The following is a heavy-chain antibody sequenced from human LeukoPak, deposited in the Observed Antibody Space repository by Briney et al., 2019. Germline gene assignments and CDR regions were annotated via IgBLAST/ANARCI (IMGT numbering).Heavy chain of an antibody. CDR3: AREEYGDAGY. CDR1: GFTFSSYG. Sequence: GGSLRLSCAASGFTFSSYGMHWVRQAPGKGLEWVAFIRYDGSNKYYADSVKGRFTISRDNAKNSLYLQMNSLRAEDTAVYYCAREEYGDAGYWGQGTLVTVSS. V-gene: IGHV3-30*02. CDR2: IRYDGSNK. D-gene: IGHD4-17*01. J-gene: IGHJ4*02.